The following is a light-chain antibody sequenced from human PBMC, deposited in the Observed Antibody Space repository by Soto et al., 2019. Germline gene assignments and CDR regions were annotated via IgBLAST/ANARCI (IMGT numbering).Light chain of an antibody. J-gene: IGLJ3*02. Sequence: QSVLPQPPSVSDAPRQRVTISCSGSSSNIGNNAVNWYQQVPGKAPKLLIYYDDLLPSGVSDRFSGSKSGTSASLAISGLQPEDEADYYCAAWYDSLHGPVFGGGTKLTVL. CDR3: AAWYDSLHGPV. CDR2: YDD. CDR1: SSNIGNNA. V-gene: IGLV1-36*01.